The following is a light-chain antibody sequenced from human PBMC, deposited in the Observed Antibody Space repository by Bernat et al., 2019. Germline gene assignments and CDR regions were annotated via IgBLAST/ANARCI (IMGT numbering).Light chain of an antibody. CDR3: GTWDSSLSAVV. CDR2: ENN. J-gene: IGLJ2*01. Sequence: QSVLTQPPSVSAAPGLKVTISCSGSSSNIGNNYVSWYQQLPGTAPKLPLYENNQRPSGIPDRFSGSNSGTSATLGITGLQTGDEADYYCGTWDSSLSAVVFGGGTKLTVL. CDR1: SSNIGNNY. V-gene: IGLV1-51*02.